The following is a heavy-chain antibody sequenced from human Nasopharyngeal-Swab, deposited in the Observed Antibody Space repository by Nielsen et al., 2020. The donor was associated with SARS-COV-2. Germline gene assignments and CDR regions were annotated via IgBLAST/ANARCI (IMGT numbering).Heavy chain of an antibody. D-gene: IGHD5-24*01. J-gene: IGHJ3*02. CDR3: ARSRGRDGYNYAFDI. Sequence: WIRQPPGKGLEWVSVIYSGGSTYCADSVKGRFTISRDNSKNTLYLQMNSLRAEDTAVYYCARSRGRDGYNYAFDIWGQGTMVTVS. CDR2: IYSGGST. V-gene: IGHV3-53*01.